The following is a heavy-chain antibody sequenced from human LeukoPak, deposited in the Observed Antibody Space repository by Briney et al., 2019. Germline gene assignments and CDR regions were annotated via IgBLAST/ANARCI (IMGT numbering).Heavy chain of an antibody. CDR1: GGSISSYY. CDR3: ARDNNRITMVRGVPFSFDI. Sequence: PSETLSLTCTVSGGSISSYYWSWIRQPPGKGLEWIGSIYHSGSTYYNPSLKSRVTISVDTSKNQFSLKLSSVTAADTAVYYCARDNNRITMVRGVPFSFDIWGQGTMVTVSS. CDR2: IYHSGST. J-gene: IGHJ3*02. D-gene: IGHD3-10*01. V-gene: IGHV4-38-2*02.